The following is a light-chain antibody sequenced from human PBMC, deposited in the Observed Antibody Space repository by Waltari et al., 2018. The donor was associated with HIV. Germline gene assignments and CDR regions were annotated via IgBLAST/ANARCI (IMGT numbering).Light chain of an antibody. CDR3: QVWDATGDHPGV. Sequence: SYVLTQPPSVSVAPGRTAMIICGGDNIATYTVHWYQQRPGQAPVLVISGNSDRPAGIPERCSGSSSGNTATLTISRVEVGDEAGYFCQVWDATGDHPGVFGGGTKLTVL. V-gene: IGLV3-21*02. CDR1: NIATYT. CDR2: GNS. J-gene: IGLJ3*02.